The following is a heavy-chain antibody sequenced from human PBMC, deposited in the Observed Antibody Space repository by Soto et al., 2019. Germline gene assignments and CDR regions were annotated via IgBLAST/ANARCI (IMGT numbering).Heavy chain of an antibody. CDR1: GFNFSNHW. Sequence: LRLSCAASGFNFSNHWMHWVRQRPGEGLVWVSRITSDGKSKAYAESVKGRFAISRDNAKNTLYLQMNGLTAEDTAVYYCARESGDWPLNWFDPWGQGTLVTVSS. CDR3: ARESGDWPLNWFDP. V-gene: IGHV3-74*01. CDR2: ITSDGKSK. J-gene: IGHJ5*02. D-gene: IGHD2-21*02.